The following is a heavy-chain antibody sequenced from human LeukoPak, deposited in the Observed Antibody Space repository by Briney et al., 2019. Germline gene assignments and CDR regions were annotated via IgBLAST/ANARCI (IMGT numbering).Heavy chain of an antibody. CDR2: INAGNGNT. D-gene: IGHD2-2*01. CDR3: AREPLPYCSSTSCYAGARDYYGMDV. CDR1: GYTFSGYY. V-gene: IGHV1-3*01. J-gene: IGHJ6*04. Sequence: GASVKVSCKASGYTFSGYYIHWVRQAPGQGLEWMGWINAGNGNTKYSQKFQGRVTITRDTSASTAYMELRSLRSEDTAVYYCAREPLPYCSSTSCYAGARDYYGMDVWGKGTTVTVSS.